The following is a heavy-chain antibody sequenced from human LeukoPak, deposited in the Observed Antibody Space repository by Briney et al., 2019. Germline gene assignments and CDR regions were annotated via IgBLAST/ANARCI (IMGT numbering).Heavy chain of an antibody. CDR1: GGSISSGDYY. D-gene: IGHD1-1*01. V-gene: IGHV4-30-4*01. J-gene: IGHJ5*02. Sequence: PSETLSLTCTVSGGSISSGDYYWSWIRQPPGKGLEWIGYIYYSGSTYYNPSLKSRVTISVDRSKNQFSLKLSSVTAADTAVYYCARFSLLENWFDPWGQGTLVTVSS. CDR3: ARFSLLENWFDP. CDR2: IYYSGST.